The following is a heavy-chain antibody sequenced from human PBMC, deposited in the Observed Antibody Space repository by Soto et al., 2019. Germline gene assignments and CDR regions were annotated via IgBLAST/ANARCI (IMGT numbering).Heavy chain of an antibody. J-gene: IGHJ5*02. D-gene: IGHD3-3*02. Sequence: ASVKVSCKASGYTFTSYGISWVRQAPGQGLEWMGWISAYNGNTNYAQKLQGRVTMTTDTSTSTAYMELSSLRSEDTAVYFCARDRLNSISSLDWFDPWGQGTLVTVSS. V-gene: IGHV1-18*01. CDR2: ISAYNGNT. CDR1: GYTFTSYG. CDR3: ARDRLNSISSLDWFDP.